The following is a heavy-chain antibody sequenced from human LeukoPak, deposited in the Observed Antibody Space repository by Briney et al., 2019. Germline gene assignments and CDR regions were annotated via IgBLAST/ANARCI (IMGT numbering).Heavy chain of an antibody. J-gene: IGHJ5*02. D-gene: IGHD5-12*01. V-gene: IGHV1-18*01. CDR3: ARGSPYSGYEGRTFDP. CDR1: DYTFTSYG. CDR2: ISAYNGNT. Sequence: ASVKVSCKASDYTFTSYGISWVRQAPGQGLEWMGWISAYNGNTNYAQKLQGRVTMTTDTSTSTAYMELRSLRSDDTAVYYCARGSPYSGYEGRTFDPWGQGTLVTVSS.